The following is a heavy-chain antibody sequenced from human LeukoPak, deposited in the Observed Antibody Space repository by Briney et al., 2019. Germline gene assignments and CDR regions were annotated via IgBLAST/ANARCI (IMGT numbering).Heavy chain of an antibody. Sequence: PSETLSLTCAVYGGSFSGYYWSWIRQPPGKGLEWIGEINHSGSTNYNPSLKSRVTISVDTSMNQFSLKLSSVTAADTAVYYCARGFRSTVVDYWGQGTLVTVSS. V-gene: IGHV4-34*01. D-gene: IGHD4-23*01. CDR1: GGSFSGYY. CDR2: INHSGST. J-gene: IGHJ4*02. CDR3: ARGFRSTVVDY.